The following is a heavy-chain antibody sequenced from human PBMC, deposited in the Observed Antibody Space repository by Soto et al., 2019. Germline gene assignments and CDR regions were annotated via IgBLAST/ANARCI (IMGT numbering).Heavy chain of an antibody. V-gene: IGHV3-33*01. Sequence: QVQLVESGGGVVQPGRSLRLSCAASGFTFSNSGMHWVRQAPGKGLEWVAVRWYDGSNKYYADSVKGRFTISRDNSNNTLYLQMNSLRAEDTAVYYCASTVTTGSFDYWGQGTLVTVSS. D-gene: IGHD4-17*01. CDR3: ASTVTTGSFDY. CDR2: RWYDGSNK. CDR1: GFTFSNSG. J-gene: IGHJ4*02.